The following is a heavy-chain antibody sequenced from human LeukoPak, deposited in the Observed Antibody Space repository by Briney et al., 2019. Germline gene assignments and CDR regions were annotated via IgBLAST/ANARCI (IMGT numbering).Heavy chain of an antibody. Sequence: GGSLRLSCSASGFTFSSYAMHWVRQAPGKGLEYVSAISSNGGSTYYADSVKGRFTISRDNSKNTLYLQMSSLRAEDTAVYYCVKDRYSGYDYFDYRGQGTLVTVSS. CDR1: GFTFSSYA. D-gene: IGHD5-12*01. V-gene: IGHV3-64D*09. CDR3: VKDRYSGYDYFDY. CDR2: ISSNGGST. J-gene: IGHJ4*02.